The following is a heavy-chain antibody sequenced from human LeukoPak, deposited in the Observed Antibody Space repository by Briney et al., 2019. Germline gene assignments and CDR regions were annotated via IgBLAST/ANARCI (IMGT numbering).Heavy chain of an antibody. CDR2: INHGGRT. CDR1: RGSFSGYY. CDR3: ARSHYYDSSGSHNNWFDP. Sequence: PSETLSLTCAVYRGSFSGYYWSWIRQPPGQELEWIGEINHGGRTNYNPSLKSRVSISVDPSKKQFSLKLSSVTAADTATYYCARSHYYDSSGSHNNWFDPWGQGTLVTVSS. D-gene: IGHD3-22*01. J-gene: IGHJ5*02. V-gene: IGHV4-34*01.